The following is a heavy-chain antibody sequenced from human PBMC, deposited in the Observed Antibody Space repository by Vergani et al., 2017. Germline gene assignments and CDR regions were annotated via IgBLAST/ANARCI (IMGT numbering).Heavy chain of an antibody. CDR2: INHSGST. D-gene: IGHD2-2*01. V-gene: IGHV4-34*01. J-gene: IGHJ4*02. Sequence: QVQLQQWGAGLLKPSETLSLTCAVYGGSFSGYYWSWIRQPPGKGLEWIGEINHSGSTNYNPSLKSRVTISVDTSKNQFSLKLSSVTAADTAVYYCARPRTVLGYCSSTSCYRGSYFDYWGQGTLVTVYS. CDR1: GGSFSGYY. CDR3: ARPRTVLGYCSSTSCYRGSYFDY.